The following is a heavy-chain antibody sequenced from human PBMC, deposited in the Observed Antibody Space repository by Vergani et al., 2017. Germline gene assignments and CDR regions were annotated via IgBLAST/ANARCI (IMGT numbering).Heavy chain of an antibody. D-gene: IGHD3-16*01. CDR2: IQFDGSNQ. J-gene: IGHJ4*02. Sequence: QVQLVESGGGVVQRGGSLRLSCATSGFPLSNYDMQWIRQGPGKGLEFVTFIQFDGSNQYYADTVKGRFTLSRDFPKNTLYLQMNSLRTGDTANYYCAKHFRGWGIDYWGQGTQVTVSS. V-gene: IGHV3-30*02. CDR1: GFPLSNYD. CDR3: AKHFRGWGIDY.